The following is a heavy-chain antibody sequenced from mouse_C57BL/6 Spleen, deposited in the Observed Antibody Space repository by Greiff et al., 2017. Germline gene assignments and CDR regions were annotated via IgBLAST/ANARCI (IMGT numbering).Heavy chain of an antibody. J-gene: IGHJ1*03. Sequence: VQLQESGAELVRPGASVKLSCKASGYTFTDYYINWVKQRPGQGLEWIARIYPGSGNTYYNEKFKGKATLTAEKSSSTAYMQLSSLTSEDSAVYFCARCPYSNFWYFDVWGTGTTVTVSS. CDR3: ARCPYSNFWYFDV. D-gene: IGHD2-5*01. CDR1: GYTFTDYY. CDR2: IYPGSGNT. V-gene: IGHV1-76*01.